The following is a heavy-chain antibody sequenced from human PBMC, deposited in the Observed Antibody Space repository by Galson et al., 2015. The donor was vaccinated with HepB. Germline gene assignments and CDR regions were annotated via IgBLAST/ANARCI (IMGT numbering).Heavy chain of an antibody. CDR1: GGSVSRSNFY. Sequence: ETLSLTCTVSGGSVSRSNFYWAWIRQPPGKGLEWIANIYFSGRTFYNPSLRSRVTISVDTSKDQFSLRLSSVTVADTAVYYCARLDWRSTVFDYWGQGALVTVSS. V-gene: IGHV4-39*01. CDR2: IYFSGRT. D-gene: IGHD3/OR15-3a*01. CDR3: ARLDWRSTVFDY. J-gene: IGHJ4*02.